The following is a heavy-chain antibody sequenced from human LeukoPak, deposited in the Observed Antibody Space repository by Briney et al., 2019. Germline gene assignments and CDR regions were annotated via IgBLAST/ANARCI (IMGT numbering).Heavy chain of an antibody. D-gene: IGHD3-10*01. J-gene: IGHJ4*02. V-gene: IGHV7-4-1*02. Sequence: GASVKVSCKASGYTFTSYAMNWARQAPGQGLEWMGWINTNTGNPTYAQGFTGRFVFSLDTSVSTAYLQISSLKAEDTAVYYCATAMVRGVITQYYFDYWGQGTLVTVSS. CDR2: INTNTGNP. CDR3: ATAMVRGVITQYYFDY. CDR1: GYTFTSYA.